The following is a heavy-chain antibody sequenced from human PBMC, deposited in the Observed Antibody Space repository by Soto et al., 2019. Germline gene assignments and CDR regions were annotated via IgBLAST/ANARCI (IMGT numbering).Heavy chain of an antibody. D-gene: IGHD6-13*01. CDR2: IYHSGST. Sequence: SETLSLTCAVSSGSISSSNWWSWVRQPPGKGLEWIGEIYHSGSTNYNPSLKRRVTISVDKSKNQFSLKLSSVTAADTAVYYCARVLIAAAGTSYYMDVWGKGTTVTVSS. CDR3: ARVLIAAAGTSYYMDV. V-gene: IGHV4-4*02. CDR1: SGSISSSNW. J-gene: IGHJ6*03.